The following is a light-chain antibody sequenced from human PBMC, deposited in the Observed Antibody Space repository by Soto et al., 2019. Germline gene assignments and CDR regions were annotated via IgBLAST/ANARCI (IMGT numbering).Light chain of an antibody. V-gene: IGKV3-20*01. CDR2: GAS. J-gene: IGKJ2*01. CDR1: QSVSSSY. Sequence: EIVLTQSPGTLSLSPGERATLSCRASQSVSSSYLAWYQQKPGQAPRLLIYGASSRATGIPDRFSGSGSGTDFTLTISTLEPEDFALYYCQQYGSSPPYTFGQGTKLEIK. CDR3: QQYGSSPPYT.